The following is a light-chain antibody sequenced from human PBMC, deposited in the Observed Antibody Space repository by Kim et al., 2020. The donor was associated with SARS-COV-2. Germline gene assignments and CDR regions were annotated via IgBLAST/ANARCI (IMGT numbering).Light chain of an antibody. V-gene: IGKV3-20*01. CDR3: QQYGVPAGT. J-gene: IGKJ4*02. CDR1: QSVLTNY. Sequence: SPGETATLSPRPSQSVLTNYLAWYQQKPAQPPRLLIYAASTGALGIPARFSGSGSGTYFTLAISRLEPEDFAVYYCQQYGVPAGTFGEGTKVDIK. CDR2: AAS.